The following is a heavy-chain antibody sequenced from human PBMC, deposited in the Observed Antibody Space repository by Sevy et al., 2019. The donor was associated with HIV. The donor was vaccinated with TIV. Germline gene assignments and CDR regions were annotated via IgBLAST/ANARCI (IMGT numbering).Heavy chain of an antibody. Sequence: SETLSLTCTVSGGSISSYYWSWIRQPPGKGLEWIGYIYYSGSTNYNHSLKSRVTISVDTSKNQFSLKLSSVTAADTAVYYCARVHYYGSGSYYNVKNYYYDYGMDVWGQGTTVTVSS. V-gene: IGHV4-59*01. CDR1: GGSISSYY. CDR2: IYYSGST. J-gene: IGHJ6*02. D-gene: IGHD3-10*01. CDR3: ARVHYYGSGSYYNVKNYYYDYGMDV.